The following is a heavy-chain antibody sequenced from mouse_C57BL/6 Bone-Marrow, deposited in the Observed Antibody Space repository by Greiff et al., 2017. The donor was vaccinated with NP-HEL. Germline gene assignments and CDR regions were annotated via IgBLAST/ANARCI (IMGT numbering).Heavy chain of an antibody. CDR2: INPSSGYT. J-gene: IGHJ2*01. CDR3: ASVYSNYEDFDY. V-gene: IGHV1-4*01. Sequence: VQLQQSGAELARPGASVKMSCKASGYTFTSYTMHWVKQRPGQGLEWIGYINPSSGYTKYNQKFKDKATLTADKSSSTAYMQLSSLTSEDSAVYYCASVYSNYEDFDYWGQGTTLTVSS. D-gene: IGHD2-5*01. CDR1: GYTFTSYT.